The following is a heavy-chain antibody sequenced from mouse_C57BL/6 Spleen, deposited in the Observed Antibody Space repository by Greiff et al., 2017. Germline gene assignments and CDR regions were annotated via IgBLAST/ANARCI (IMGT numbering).Heavy chain of an antibody. CDR1: GYTFTSYW. CDR3: ARSGGLGGDY. CDR2: IGPSDSST. Sequence: QVQLQQPGAELVMPGASVKLSCTASGYTFTSYWMHWVKQRPGQGLEWIGEIGPSDSSTNYNQKFKGKSTLTVDKSSSTVYMQLSSLTSEDSAVYYCARSGGLGGDYWGQGTTLTVSS. V-gene: IGHV1-69*01. D-gene: IGHD2-2*01. J-gene: IGHJ2*01.